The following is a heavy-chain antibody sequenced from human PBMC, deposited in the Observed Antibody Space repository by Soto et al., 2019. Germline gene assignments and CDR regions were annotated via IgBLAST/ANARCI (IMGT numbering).Heavy chain of an antibody. V-gene: IGHV4-59*08. CDR3: AKGFNYYGRGTIKLAS. Sequence: PSETLSLACTVSGGSISSYYWSWIRQPPGKGLEWIGYIYYSGSTNYNPSLKSRVTISVDTSKNQFSLKLSSVTAADTAVYYCAKGFNYYGRGTIKLASWGLGTLVTVS. CDR1: GGSISSYY. CDR2: IYYSGST. J-gene: IGHJ5*02. D-gene: IGHD3-10*02.